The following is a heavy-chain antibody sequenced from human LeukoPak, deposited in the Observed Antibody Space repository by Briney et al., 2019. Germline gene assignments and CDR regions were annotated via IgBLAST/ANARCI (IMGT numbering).Heavy chain of an antibody. Sequence: SKTLSLTCTVSGDSFSSVKDYWAWIRQPPGKGLEWIASGDYSGGTYYNPSLESRVTISADMSKNQFSLKLSSVTAADTAVYYCARERGEEYSSGWYKRDYFDNWGQGTRVTVSS. D-gene: IGHD6-19*01. CDR3: ARERGEEYSSGWYKRDYFDN. V-gene: IGHV4-39*07. CDR2: GDYSGGT. CDR1: GDSFSSVKDY. J-gene: IGHJ4*02.